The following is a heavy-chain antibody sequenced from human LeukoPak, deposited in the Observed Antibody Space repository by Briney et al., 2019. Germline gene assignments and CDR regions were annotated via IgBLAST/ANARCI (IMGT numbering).Heavy chain of an antibody. CDR2: INPSGGST. V-gene: IGHV1-46*01. CDR1: GYTFTSYY. Sequence: GASVKVSCKASGYTFTSYYMHWVRQAPGQGLEWMGIINPSGGSTSCAQKFRGRVTMTRDTSTSTVYMELSSLRSEDTAVYYCAREHAGLYFDYWGQGTLVTVSS. J-gene: IGHJ4*02. CDR3: AREHAGLYFDY.